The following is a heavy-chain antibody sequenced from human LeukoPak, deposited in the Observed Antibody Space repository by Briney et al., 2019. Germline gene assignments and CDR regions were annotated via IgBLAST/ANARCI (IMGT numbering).Heavy chain of an antibody. V-gene: IGHV3-30*04. CDR2: ISYDGSNK. Sequence: GRSLRLSCAASGFTFSRFPMHWVRQAPGKGLEWVAVISYDGSNKYYGDSVKGRFTISRDNSKNTLYLQLNSLRPEDTAVYYCARDKDYGDSYFDYWGQGILVTVSS. CDR3: ARDKDYGDSYFDY. J-gene: IGHJ4*02. D-gene: IGHD4-17*01. CDR1: GFTFSRFP.